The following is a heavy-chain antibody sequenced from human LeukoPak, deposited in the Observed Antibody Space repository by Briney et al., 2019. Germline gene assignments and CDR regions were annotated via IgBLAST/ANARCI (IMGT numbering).Heavy chain of an antibody. V-gene: IGHV3-15*01. D-gene: IGHD6-13*01. J-gene: IGHJ5*02. Sequence: PGGSLRLSCAASGFTFSNAWMTWVRQAPGKGLEWVGRIKSKTDGGTTDYAAPVKGRFTISRDDSKNTLYLQMNSLKTEDTAVYYCTTRGIVADGTIDPWGQGTLVTVSS. CDR1: GFTFSNAW. CDR3: TTRGIVADGTIDP. CDR2: IKSKTDGGTT.